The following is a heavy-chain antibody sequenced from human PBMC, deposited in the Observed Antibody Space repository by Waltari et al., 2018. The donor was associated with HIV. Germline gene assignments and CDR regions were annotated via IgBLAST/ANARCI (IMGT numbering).Heavy chain of an antibody. J-gene: IGHJ4*02. CDR2: INSDGSST. CDR1: GFTFSSYW. V-gene: IGHV3-74*01. D-gene: IGHD5-12*01. Sequence: EVQLVESGGGLVQPGGSLRLSCSAPGFTFSSYWMHWVRQVPGKGLVGVSRINSDGSSTTYADSVKGRFTISRDNAKSTLYLQMNSLRDEDTAVYYCARTFTVATISPLLHWGQGTLVTVSS. CDR3: ARTFTVATISPLLH.